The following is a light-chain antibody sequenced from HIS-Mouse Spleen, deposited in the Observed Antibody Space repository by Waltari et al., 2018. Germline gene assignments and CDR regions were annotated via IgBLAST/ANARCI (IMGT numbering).Light chain of an antibody. CDR3: AAWDDSLSGYV. CDR1: SSNIGSNY. J-gene: IGLJ1*01. Sequence: QSVLTQPPSASGTPGQRVTISCSGSSSNIGSNYVYWYQQLPGTAPKLLIYRNNQRPSGGPDRFSGSKSGTSASLAISGLRSEDEADDYCAAWDDSLSGYVFGTGTKVTVL. V-gene: IGLV1-47*01. CDR2: RNN.